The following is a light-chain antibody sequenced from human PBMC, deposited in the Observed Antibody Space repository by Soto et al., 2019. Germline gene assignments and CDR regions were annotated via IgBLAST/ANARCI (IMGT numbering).Light chain of an antibody. Sequence: DIQMTQSPSSLSASVGDRVTITCRASQGISSYLNWYQQKPGKAPKLLIYAASSLQSGVPSRFSDSGSGTDFTLTISSLQPEDFATYHCQQSYSTPWTFGQGTKVEIK. J-gene: IGKJ1*01. CDR1: QGISSY. V-gene: IGKV1-39*01. CDR2: AAS. CDR3: QQSYSTPWT.